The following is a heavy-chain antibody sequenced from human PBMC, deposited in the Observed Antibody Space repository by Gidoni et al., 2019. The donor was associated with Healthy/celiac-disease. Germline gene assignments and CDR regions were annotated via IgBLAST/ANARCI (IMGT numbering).Heavy chain of an antibody. J-gene: IGHJ4*02. CDR1: GFTFSSYS. D-gene: IGHD2-15*01. CDR2: ISSSSSTI. CDR3: ARAPGSGGSFPMYYFDY. Sequence: EVQLVESGGGLVQPGGSLRLSCAASGFTFSSYSMNWVRQAPGKGLEWVSYISSSSSTIYYADSVKGRFTISRDNAKNSLYLQMNSLRAEDTAVYYCARAPGSGGSFPMYYFDYWGQGTLVTVSS. V-gene: IGHV3-48*01.